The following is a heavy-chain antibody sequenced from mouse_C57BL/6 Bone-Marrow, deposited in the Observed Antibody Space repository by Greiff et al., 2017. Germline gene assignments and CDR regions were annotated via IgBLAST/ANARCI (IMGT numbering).Heavy chain of an antibody. CDR2: ISSGSSTI. J-gene: IGHJ2*01. Sequence: EVQLVESGGGLVKPGGSLKLSCAASGFTFSDYGMHWVRQAPEKGLEWVAYISSGSSTIYYADTVKGRCTITRDNAKNTLFLQMTSLRSEDTAIYYCARGYSNYVDYWGQGTTLTVSS. CDR3: ARGYSNYVDY. V-gene: IGHV5-17*01. CDR1: GFTFSDYG. D-gene: IGHD2-5*01.